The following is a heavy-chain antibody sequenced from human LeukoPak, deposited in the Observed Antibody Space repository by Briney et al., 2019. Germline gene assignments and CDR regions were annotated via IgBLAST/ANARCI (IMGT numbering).Heavy chain of an antibody. J-gene: IGHJ6*03. V-gene: IGHV1-69*13. CDR1: GGTFSSYA. CDR2: IIPIFGTA. CDR3: ARHRGYDFWSGMDV. Sequence: ASVKVSCKASGGTFSSYAISCVRQAPGQGLEWMGWIIPIFGTANYSQKFQGRVTITGDESTSTAYMELSSLRSEDTAVYYCARHRGYDFWSGMDVWGKGTTVTVSS. D-gene: IGHD3-3*01.